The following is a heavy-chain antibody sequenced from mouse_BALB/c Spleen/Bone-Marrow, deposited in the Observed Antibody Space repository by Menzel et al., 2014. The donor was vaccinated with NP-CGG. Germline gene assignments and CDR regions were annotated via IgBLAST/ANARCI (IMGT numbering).Heavy chain of an antibody. D-gene: IGHD2-4*01. CDR1: GFTFSSYG. V-gene: IGHV5-6*01. CDR3: ARPYDFGAWFAY. Sequence: EVNVVESGGDLVKPGGSLKLSCAASGFTFSSYGMSWVRQTPDKRLEWVATISSGGSYTYYPDSVKGRFTISRDNAKNTLYLQMSSLKSEDTAMYYCARPYDFGAWFAYWGQGTQVTVSA. CDR2: ISSGGSYT. J-gene: IGHJ3*01.